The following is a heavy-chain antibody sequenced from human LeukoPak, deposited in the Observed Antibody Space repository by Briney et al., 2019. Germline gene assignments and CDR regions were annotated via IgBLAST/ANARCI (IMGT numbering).Heavy chain of an antibody. CDR1: GFTVSNNY. CDR2: IYSGDNT. CDR3: AGRRVLDASFDY. J-gene: IGHJ4*02. D-gene: IGHD3-16*01. Sequence: PGGSLRLSCASCGFTVSNNYMSWVRQAPGKGLEWVSVIYSGDNTYYVESVKGRFTISRDNSKNTLFLQMNRLRAEDTAVYYCAGRRVLDASFDYWGQGTLVTVP. V-gene: IGHV3-66*02.